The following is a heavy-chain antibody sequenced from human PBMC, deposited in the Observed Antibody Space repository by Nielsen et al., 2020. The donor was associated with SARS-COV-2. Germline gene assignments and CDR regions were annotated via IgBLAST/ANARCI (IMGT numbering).Heavy chain of an antibody. CDR1: GFTFSSYG. CDR2: IWYDGSNK. V-gene: IGHV3-33*01. CDR3: ARDLAFGRYSDDAFDI. Sequence: GGSLRLSCAASGFTFSSYGMHWVRQAPGKGLEWVAVIWYDGSNKYYADSVKGRFTISRDNSKNTLYLQMNSLRAEDTAVYYCARDLAFGRYSDDAFDIWGQGTMVTVSS. J-gene: IGHJ3*02. D-gene: IGHD2-15*01.